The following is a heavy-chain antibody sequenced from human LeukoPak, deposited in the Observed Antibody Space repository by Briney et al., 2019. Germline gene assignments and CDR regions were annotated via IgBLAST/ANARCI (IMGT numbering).Heavy chain of an antibody. CDR1: GFTFTSYS. CDR3: ARRRASYYDSSGYYQIDY. Sequence: GGSLRLSCAASGFTFTSYSMNWVRQAPGKGLEWVSTISGGGGSTYYADSVKGRFTISRDNSKNTLYLQVNSLRAEDTAVYYCARRRASYYDSSGYYQIDYWGQGTLVTVSS. D-gene: IGHD3-22*01. V-gene: IGHV3-23*01. CDR2: ISGGGGST. J-gene: IGHJ4*02.